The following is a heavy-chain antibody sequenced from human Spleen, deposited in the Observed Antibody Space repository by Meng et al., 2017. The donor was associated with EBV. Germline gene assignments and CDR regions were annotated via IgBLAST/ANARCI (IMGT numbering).Heavy chain of an antibody. CDR3: ATNVVTEKEVFDY. Sequence: QVQLQQWGAGLLKPSETLSLTCAGYGESFSGFHWSWIRQPPGKGLEWIGEVNHCGRATYNPSLKSRLTISVDTSKNQFSLKLNSVTAADTAVYYCATNVVTEKEVFDYWGQGTLVTVSS. D-gene: IGHD2-21*02. J-gene: IGHJ4*02. V-gene: IGHV4-34*01. CDR2: VNHCGRA. CDR1: GESFSGFH.